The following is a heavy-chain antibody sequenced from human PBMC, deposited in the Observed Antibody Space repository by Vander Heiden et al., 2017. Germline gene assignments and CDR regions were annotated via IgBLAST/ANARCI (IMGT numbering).Heavy chain of an antibody. V-gene: IGHV3-23*01. CDR2: ISGSGGST. CDR1: GFPFSSYA. D-gene: IGHD3-10*01. CDR3: AKDRNYYGSGSRGFDY. Sequence: EVQLLESGGGLVQPGGSLRLSCAASGFPFSSYAMGWVRQAPGKGLEWVSAISGSGGSTYYADSVKGRFTISRDNSKNTLYLQMNSLRAEDTAVYYCAKDRNYYGSGSRGFDYWGQGTLVTVSS. J-gene: IGHJ4*02.